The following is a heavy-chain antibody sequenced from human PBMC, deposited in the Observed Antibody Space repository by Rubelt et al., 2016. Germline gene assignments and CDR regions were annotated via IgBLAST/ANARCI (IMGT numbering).Heavy chain of an antibody. D-gene: IGHD4-23*01. CDR3: AGDYGGWWYFNL. J-gene: IGHJ2*01. V-gene: IGHV4-59*01. CDR2: IYYSGTT. Sequence: QVQLLESGPGLLKPSETLSLTCTVSGGSISNYYWNWIRQPPGKGLEWIGYIYYSGTTTYTPSLKIGVTNSWETSKNRFSRKLNAVTAADTAGYYCAGDYGGWWYFNLWGRGTLVTVSS. CDR1: GGSISNYY.